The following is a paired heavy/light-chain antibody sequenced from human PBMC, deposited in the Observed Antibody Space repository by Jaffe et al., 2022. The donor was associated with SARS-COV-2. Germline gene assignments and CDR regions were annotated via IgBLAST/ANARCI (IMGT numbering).Heavy chain of an antibody. D-gene: IGHD3-10*01. CDR2: IYYSGST. CDR1: GGNYY. CDR3: ASGLGWFTAGKLVS. Sequence: QVRLQESGPGLVKPSETLSLTCSVSGGNYYWNWIRQSPGKGLEWIGYIYYSGSTKYSPSLRSRVTISLDTPNKQVSLKLSSVTAADTAVYYCASGLGWFTAGKLVSWGQGTVVTVSS. J-gene: IGHJ4*02. V-gene: IGHV4-59*01.
Light chain of an antibody. CDR3: AAWDDSLDGLV. J-gene: IGLJ2*01. V-gene: IGLV1-44*01. CDR1: RSNIGTND. Sequence: QSVLTQPPSASGTPGQRVTISCSGSRSNIGTNDVNWYQHLPGSAPKFLIWSNNQRASGVPDRFAGSKSGTSASLAISGLQSEDEAHYHCAAWDDSLDGLVFGGGTKLTVL. CDR2: SNN.